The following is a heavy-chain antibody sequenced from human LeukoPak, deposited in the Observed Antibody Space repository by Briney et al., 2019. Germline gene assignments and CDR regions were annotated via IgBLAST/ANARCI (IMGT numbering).Heavy chain of an antibody. Sequence: GGSLRLSCTASGFTFGDYAMSWFRQAPGKGLEWVANIKQDGSEKYYVDSVKGRFTISRDNAKNSLYLQMNSLRAEDTAVYYCARESNYYDSSGPSYWGQGTLVTVSS. CDR2: IKQDGSEK. CDR1: GFTFGDYA. V-gene: IGHV3-7*01. D-gene: IGHD3-22*01. CDR3: ARESNYYDSSGPSY. J-gene: IGHJ4*02.